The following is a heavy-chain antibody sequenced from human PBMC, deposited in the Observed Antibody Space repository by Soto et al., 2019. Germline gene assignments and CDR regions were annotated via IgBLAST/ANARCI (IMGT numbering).Heavy chain of an antibody. J-gene: IGHJ3*02. CDR3: ARGEFQGDPDGAFDI. CDR1: GFTFSSYG. V-gene: IGHV3-33*01. D-gene: IGHD3-10*01. CDR2: IWYDGSNK. Sequence: GGSLRLSCAASGFTFSSYGMHWVRQAPGKGLEWVAVIWYDGSNKYYADSVKGRFTISRDNSKNTLYLQMNSLRAEDTAVYYCARGEFQGDPDGAFDIWGQGTMVTVSS.